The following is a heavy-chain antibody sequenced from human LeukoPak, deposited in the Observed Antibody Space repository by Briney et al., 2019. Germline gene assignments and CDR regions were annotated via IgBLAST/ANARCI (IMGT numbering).Heavy chain of an antibody. J-gene: IGHJ4*02. Sequence: ASVKVSCKASGYTFTGYYMHWVRQAPGQGLEWMGWINPNSGGTNYAQKFQGRVTMTRDTSISTAYMELSRLRSDDTAVYYCARALTRYCSGGSCYTRNGYFDYWGQGTLVTVSS. D-gene: IGHD2-15*01. CDR2: INPNSGGT. V-gene: IGHV1-2*02. CDR3: ARALTRYCSGGSCYTRNGYFDY. CDR1: GYTFTGYY.